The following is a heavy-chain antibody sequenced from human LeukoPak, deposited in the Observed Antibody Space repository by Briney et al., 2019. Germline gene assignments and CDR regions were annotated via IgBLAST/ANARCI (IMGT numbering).Heavy chain of an antibody. D-gene: IGHD6-13*01. J-gene: IGHJ4*02. CDR1: GFTFDVYA. Sequence: PGGSLRLSCAASGFTFDVYAMHWVRQAPGKGLEWVSGISWNSGSIGYADSVKGRFTISRDNAKNSLYLQMNSLRAEDTALYYCASIAAAGEFDYWGQGTLVTVSS. CDR3: ASIAAAGEFDY. V-gene: IGHV3-9*01. CDR2: ISWNSGSI.